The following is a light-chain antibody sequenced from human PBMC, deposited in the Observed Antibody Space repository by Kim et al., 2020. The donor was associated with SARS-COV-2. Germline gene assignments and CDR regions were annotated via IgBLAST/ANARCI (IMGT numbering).Light chain of an antibody. J-gene: IGLJ3*02. CDR3: QTWGTGIWV. V-gene: IGLV4-69*01. Sequence: QPVLTQSPSASASLGASVKLTCTLSSGHNNYAVAWHQQQPEKGPRYLMKLNSDGSHNKGDGIPDRFSGSSSGAERYLTISSLQSEDEADYYCQTWGTGIWVFGGGTQLTVL. CDR1: SGHNNYA. CDR2: LNSDGSH.